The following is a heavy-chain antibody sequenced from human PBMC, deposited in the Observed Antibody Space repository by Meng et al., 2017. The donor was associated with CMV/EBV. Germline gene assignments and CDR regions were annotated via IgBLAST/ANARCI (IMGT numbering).Heavy chain of an antibody. CDR3: AVDIMPMGGTFDF. D-gene: IGHD6-19*01. J-gene: IGHJ4*02. Sequence: LSGGVSGFSCSKAWMHRVRQGPGKGVEWVSDIDGGRTAYADSVEGRFTISRDEGENTLYLQMTSLRADDTAVYYCAVDIMPMGGTFDFWGQGALVTVSS. V-gene: IGHV3-74*01. CDR1: GFSCSKAW. CDR2: IDGGRT.